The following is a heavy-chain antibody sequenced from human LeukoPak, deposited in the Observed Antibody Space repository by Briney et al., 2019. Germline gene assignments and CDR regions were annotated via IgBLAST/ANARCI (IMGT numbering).Heavy chain of an antibody. CDR1: GGSISSYY. CDR3: ARDQFYRYMDV. CDR2: IYYSGST. J-gene: IGHJ6*03. D-gene: IGHD3-16*02. V-gene: IGHV4-59*12. Sequence: SETLSLTCTVSGGSISSYYWSWIRQPPGKGPEWIAYIYYSGSTNYNPSLKSRVTISVDTSKNQFSLKLSSVTAADTAVYYCARDQFYRYMDVWGKGTTVTVSS.